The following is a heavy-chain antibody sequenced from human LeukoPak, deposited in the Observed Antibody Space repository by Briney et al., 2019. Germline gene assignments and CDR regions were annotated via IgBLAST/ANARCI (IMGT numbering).Heavy chain of an antibody. J-gene: IGHJ4*02. V-gene: IGHV4-59*08. CDR2: IYYSGST. D-gene: IGHD4-17*01. Sequence: SEALSLTCTVSGGSISSYYWSWIRQPPGKGLEWVGYIYYSGSTNYNPSLKRRVTISVDTSKNQFSLKLSSVTAADTAVYYCARYGADYGDYEAHFDYWGQGTLVTVSS. CDR3: ARYGADYGDYEAHFDY. CDR1: GGSISSYY.